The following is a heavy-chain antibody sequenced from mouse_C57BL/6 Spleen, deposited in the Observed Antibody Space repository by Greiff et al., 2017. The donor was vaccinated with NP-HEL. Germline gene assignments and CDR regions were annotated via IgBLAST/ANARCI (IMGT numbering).Heavy chain of an antibody. V-gene: IGHV1-53*01. Sequence: QVQLQQPGTELVKPGASVKLSCKASGYTFTSYWMHWVKQRPGQGLEWIGNINPSNGGTNYNEQFKSKATLTVDKSSSTAYMQLSSLTSEDSAVYYCAREEGSNYVWFADWGKGTLVTVSA. CDR3: AREEGSNYVWFAD. D-gene: IGHD2-5*01. CDR2: INPSNGGT. CDR1: GYTFTSYW. J-gene: IGHJ3*01.